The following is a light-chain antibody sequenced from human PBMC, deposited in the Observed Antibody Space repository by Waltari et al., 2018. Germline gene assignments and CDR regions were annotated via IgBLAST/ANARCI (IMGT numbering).Light chain of an antibody. CDR1: SSDVGDHNY. CDR3: SAYTRGVV. CDR2: DVI. J-gene: IGLJ2*01. V-gene: IGLV2-14*03. Sequence: QSALTQLASVAGSPGQSITISCTGTSSDVGDHNYVSWYQQHPGKLPKLLIYDVISRPSGVSTRFSGSKSGNTASLTISGLQAEDEADYYCSAYTRGVVFGGGTQLTGL.